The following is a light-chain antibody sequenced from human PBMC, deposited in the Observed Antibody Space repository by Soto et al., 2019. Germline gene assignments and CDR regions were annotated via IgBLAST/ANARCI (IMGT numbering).Light chain of an antibody. Sequence: DIVMTQSPDSLAVSLGERATINCKSSQSVSYNSKNYLAWYQQKPGQPPKLLIYWASTRQSGVHDRFSGSGAGTDFTLTISSLQSEDVAVYFCQQYYSSPYTFGQGTKLEIK. CDR3: QQYYSSPYT. CDR1: QSVSYNSKNY. V-gene: IGKV4-1*01. CDR2: WAS. J-gene: IGKJ2*01.